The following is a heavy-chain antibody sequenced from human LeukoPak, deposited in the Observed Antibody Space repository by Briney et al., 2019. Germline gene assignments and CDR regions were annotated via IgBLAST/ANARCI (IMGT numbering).Heavy chain of an antibody. CDR3: AKDGVLCSGGSCYSYDY. CDR2: ISGSGGST. J-gene: IGHJ4*02. D-gene: IGHD2-15*01. Sequence: GGSLRLFCAASGFTFSSYAMSWVRQAPGKGLEWVSAISGSGGSTYYADSVKGRFTISRDNSKNALYLQMNSLRAEDTAVYYCAKDGVLCSGGSCYSYDYWGQGTLVTVSS. CDR1: GFTFSSYA. V-gene: IGHV3-23*01.